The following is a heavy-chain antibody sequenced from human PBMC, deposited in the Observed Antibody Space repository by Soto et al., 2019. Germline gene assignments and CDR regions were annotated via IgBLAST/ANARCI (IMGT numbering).Heavy chain of an antibody. D-gene: IGHD3-10*01. J-gene: IGHJ6*02. CDR3: ARDINYYGSGSYSV. CDR2: IYSRGST. Sequence: SETLSLTCTVSGGSISSYYWSWIRQPPGKGLEWIGYIYSRGSTNYNPSLKSRVTISVDTSKNQFSLKLSSVTAADTAVYYCARDINYYGSGSYSVWGQGTTVTVSS. CDR1: GGSISSYY. V-gene: IGHV4-59*01.